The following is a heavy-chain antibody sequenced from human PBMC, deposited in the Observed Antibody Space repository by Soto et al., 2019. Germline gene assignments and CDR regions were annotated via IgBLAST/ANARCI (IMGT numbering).Heavy chain of an antibody. CDR2: IKSKTAGGTT. Sequence: EVQLVESGGGLVKPGGSLTLSCAASGFTFTYAWMNWVRQAPGTGLEWVGRIKSKTAGGTTDYTAPVKGRFTISRDDSKNTLFLQMNSLKDEDTAVYYCATDGGAWGQGTLVTVSS. J-gene: IGHJ5*02. CDR1: GFTFTYAW. CDR3: ATDGGA. D-gene: IGHD3-10*01. V-gene: IGHV3-15*07.